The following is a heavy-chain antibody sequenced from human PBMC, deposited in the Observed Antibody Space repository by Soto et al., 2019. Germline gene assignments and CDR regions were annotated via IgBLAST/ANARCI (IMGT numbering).Heavy chain of an antibody. CDR3: AKDGFYDSSGYYYPETRWPYGMDV. CDR1: GFTFSSYA. Sequence: GESLKISCAASGFTFSSYAMGWVRQAPGKGLEWVSAISGSGGSTYYADSVKGRFTISRDNSKNTLYLQMNSLRAEDTAVYYCAKDGFYDSSGYYYPETRWPYGMDVWGQGTTVTVSS. D-gene: IGHD3-22*01. J-gene: IGHJ6*02. CDR2: ISGSGGST. V-gene: IGHV3-23*01.